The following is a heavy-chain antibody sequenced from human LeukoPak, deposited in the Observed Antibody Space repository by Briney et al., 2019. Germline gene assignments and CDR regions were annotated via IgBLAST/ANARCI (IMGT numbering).Heavy chain of an antibody. CDR1: GGSISSSSYY. Sequence: SETLSLTCTVSGGSISSSSYYWGWIRQPPGKGLEWIGSIYYSGSTYYDPSLKSRVTISVDTSKNQFSLKLSSVTAADTAVYYCARGDCSGGSCYLFDYWGQGALVTVSS. CDR2: IYYSGST. J-gene: IGHJ4*02. CDR3: ARGDCSGGSCYLFDY. V-gene: IGHV4-39*01. D-gene: IGHD2-15*01.